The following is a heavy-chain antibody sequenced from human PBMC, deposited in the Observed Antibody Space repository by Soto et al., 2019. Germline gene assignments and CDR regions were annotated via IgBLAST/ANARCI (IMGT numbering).Heavy chain of an antibody. J-gene: IGHJ4*02. CDR1: GGTFSSYT. CDR3: ATINIYSGYDSPNFDY. D-gene: IGHD5-12*01. CDR2: IIPILGIA. Sequence: SVKVSCKASGGTFSSYTISWVRQAPGQGLEWMGRIIPILGIANYAQKFQGRVTITADKSTSTAYMELSSLRSEDTAVYYCATINIYSGYDSPNFDYWGQGTLVTVSS. V-gene: IGHV1-69*02.